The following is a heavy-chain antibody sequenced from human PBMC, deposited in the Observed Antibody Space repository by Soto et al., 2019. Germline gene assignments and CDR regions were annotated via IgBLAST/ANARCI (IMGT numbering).Heavy chain of an antibody. J-gene: IGHJ4*02. CDR3: ARQITGDIVDY. V-gene: IGHV1-46*01. CDR2: INPSGGST. Sequence: ASVKVSCKASGYTFTSYYMHWVRQAPGQGLEWMGIINPSGGSTSYAQKFQGRVTMTRDTSTSTVFMELSSLRSEDTAVYYCARQITGDIVDYWGQGTLVTVSS. D-gene: IGHD5-12*01. CDR1: GYTFTSYY.